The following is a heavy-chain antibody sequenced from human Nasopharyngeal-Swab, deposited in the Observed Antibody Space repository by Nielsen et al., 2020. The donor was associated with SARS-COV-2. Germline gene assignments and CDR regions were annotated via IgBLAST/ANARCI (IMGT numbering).Heavy chain of an antibody. J-gene: IGHJ3*02. CDR2: IYHSGST. D-gene: IGHD3-3*01. CDR3: SGDFWSGYPDAFDI. V-gene: IGHV4-4*02. Sequence: PGKGLDWIGEIYHSGSTNYNPSLKSRVTISVDKSKNQFSLKLGSVTAADTAVYYCSGDFWSGYPDAFDIWGQGTMVTVSS.